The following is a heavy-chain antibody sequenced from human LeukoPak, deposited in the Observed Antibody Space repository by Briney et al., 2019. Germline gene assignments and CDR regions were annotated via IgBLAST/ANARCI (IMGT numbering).Heavy chain of an antibody. CDR3: ARVSGEDAYDILTGYYFDY. J-gene: IGHJ4*02. CDR2: ISAYNGNT. Sequence: ASVKVSCKASGYTFTSYGISWVRQAPGQGLEWMGWISAYNGNTNYAQKLQGRVTMTTDTSTSTAYMELTSLRSDDTAVYYCARVSGEDAYDILTGYYFDYWGQGTLVTVSS. D-gene: IGHD3-9*01. CDR1: GYTFTSYG. V-gene: IGHV1-18*01.